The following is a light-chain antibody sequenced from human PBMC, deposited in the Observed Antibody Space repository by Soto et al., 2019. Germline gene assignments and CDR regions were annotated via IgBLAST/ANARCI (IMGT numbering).Light chain of an antibody. CDR3: QPYNSYSRT. V-gene: IGKV1-5*03. CDR2: KAS. Sequence: DIHMTQSPSTLSGSVGDRVTITCRASESISNFLAWYQQKPGKAPNLLIYKASSLESGVPSRFSGSGSGTEFTLTISSLQPDDFATYYCQPYNSYSRTFGQGTKV. CDR1: ESISNF. J-gene: IGKJ1*01.